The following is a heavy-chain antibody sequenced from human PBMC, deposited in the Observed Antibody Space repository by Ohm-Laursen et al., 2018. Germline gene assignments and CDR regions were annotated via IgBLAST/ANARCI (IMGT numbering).Heavy chain of an antibody. CDR3: AAGGCSSTSCYRNYYYYYGMDV. V-gene: IGHV4-59*08. CDR1: GGSISSYY. D-gene: IGHD2-2*01. J-gene: IGHJ6*02. CDR2: IYYSGST. Sequence: PPGTLSLTCTVSGGSISSYYWSWIRQPPGKGLEWIGYIYYSGSTNYNPSLKSRVTISVDTSKNQFSLKLSSVTAADTAVYYYAAGGCSSTSCYRNYYYYYGMDVWGQGTTVTVSS.